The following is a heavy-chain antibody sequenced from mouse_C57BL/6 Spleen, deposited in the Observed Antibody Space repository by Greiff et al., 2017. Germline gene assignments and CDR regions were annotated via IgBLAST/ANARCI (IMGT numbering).Heavy chain of an antibody. Sequence: QVQLQQPGAELVKPGASVKLSCKASGYTFTSYWLHWVKQRPGQGLEWIGMIHPNSGSTNYNEKFKSKATLTVDKSSNTAYMQLSSLPSEDSAVYYWARGITTVIPYAMDYRGQGTSVTVSS. CDR2: IHPNSGST. J-gene: IGHJ4*01. CDR3: ARGITTVIPYAMDY. V-gene: IGHV1-64*01. D-gene: IGHD1-1*01. CDR1: GYTFTSYW.